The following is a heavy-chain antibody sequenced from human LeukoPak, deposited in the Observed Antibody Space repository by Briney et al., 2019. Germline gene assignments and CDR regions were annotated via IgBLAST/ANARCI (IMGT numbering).Heavy chain of an antibody. CDR2: ISGYNGNT. V-gene: IGHV1-18*01. D-gene: IGHD4-11*01. CDR3: ARDWRLQPNKYYFDY. J-gene: IGHJ4*02. Sequence: GASVKVSCKASGYTFTSYGISWVRQAPGQGLEWMGWISGYNGNTKYAQKVQGRVTMTTDTSTSTAYMELRSLRSDDTAVYYCARDWRLQPNKYYFDYWGQGTLVTVSS. CDR1: GYTFTSYG.